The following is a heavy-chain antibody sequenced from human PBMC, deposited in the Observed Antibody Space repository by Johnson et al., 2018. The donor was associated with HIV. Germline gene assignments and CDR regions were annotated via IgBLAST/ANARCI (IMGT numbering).Heavy chain of an antibody. Sequence: QVQLVESGGGLVQPGGSLRLSCAASGFIFSDYCMTWIRQAPGKGLESISYISSSGRTIYYADSVKGRFTMSRDNAKKSLYLQMNSLRAEDTAVYYCAREEGTDILTRGYAFDIWGQGTMVTVSS. D-gene: IGHD3-9*01. CDR1: GFIFSDYC. CDR3: AREEGTDILTRGYAFDI. CDR2: ISSSGRTI. V-gene: IGHV3-11*04. J-gene: IGHJ3*02.